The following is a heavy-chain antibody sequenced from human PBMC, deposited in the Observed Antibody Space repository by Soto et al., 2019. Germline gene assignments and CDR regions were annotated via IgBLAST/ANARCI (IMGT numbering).Heavy chain of an antibody. CDR3: ARGGALDYDSSGYYYLFDY. CDR1: GGTFSSYA. CDR2: IIPIFGTA. Sequence: QVQLVQSGAEVQKPGSSVKVSCKASGGTFSSYAISWVRQAPGHGLEWMGGIIPIFGTANYAQKFQGSVTITADESRSTAYMELSSLRSEDTAVYYCARGGALDYDSSGYYYLFDYRGQGTLVTVSA. J-gene: IGHJ4*02. D-gene: IGHD3-22*01. V-gene: IGHV1-69*01.